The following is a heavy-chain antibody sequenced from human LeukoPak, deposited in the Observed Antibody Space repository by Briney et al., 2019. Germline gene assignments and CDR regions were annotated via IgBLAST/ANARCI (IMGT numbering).Heavy chain of an antibody. CDR3: ATPRGVDFMVRDNFDY. V-gene: IGHV3-30*02. CDR2: IRYDGSNK. CDR1: GLTFSSYG. D-gene: IGHD3-10*01. Sequence: GGSLRLSCAASGLTFSSYGMHWVRQAPGKGLEWVAFIRYDGSNKYYADSVKGRFTISRDNSKNTLYLQMNSLRAEDTAVYYCATPRGVDFMVRDNFDYWGQGTLVTVSS. J-gene: IGHJ4*02.